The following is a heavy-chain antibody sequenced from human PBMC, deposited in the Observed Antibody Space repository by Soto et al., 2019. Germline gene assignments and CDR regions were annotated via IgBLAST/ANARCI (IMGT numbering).Heavy chain of an antibody. V-gene: IGHV3-15*01. CDR3: TSSITMIVDFDY. D-gene: IGHD3-22*01. Sequence: PGGSLRLSCAASGFTFSNAWMSWVRQAPGKGLEWVGRIKSKTDGGTTDYAAPVKGRFTISRDDSKNTLYLQMNSLKTEDTAVYYCTSSITMIVDFDYWGPGTLVTVSS. CDR2: IKSKTDGGTT. CDR1: GFTFSNAW. J-gene: IGHJ4*02.